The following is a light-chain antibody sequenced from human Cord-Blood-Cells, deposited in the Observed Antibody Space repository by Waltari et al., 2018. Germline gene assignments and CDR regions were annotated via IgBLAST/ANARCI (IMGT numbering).Light chain of an antibody. CDR3: QQYNNWPLT. CDR1: QSVSSN. V-gene: IGKV3-15*01. J-gene: IGKJ4*01. CDR2: GAS. Sequence: EIVMTQSPATLSVSPGERATLSCRASQSVSSNLAWYQQKPGQDPRLLIYGASTRATVIPARFSGSGSGTEFTLTISSLQSEDFAVYYCQQYNNWPLTFGGGTKVEIK.